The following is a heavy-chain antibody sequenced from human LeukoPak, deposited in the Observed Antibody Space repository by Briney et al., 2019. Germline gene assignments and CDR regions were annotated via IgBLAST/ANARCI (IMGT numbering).Heavy chain of an antibody. CDR2: IYYSGST. CDR1: GGSISSYY. D-gene: IGHD3-22*01. J-gene: IGHJ4*02. CDR3: ASALYDSSGSYSPLRY. V-gene: IGHV4-59*12. Sequence: SETLSLTFTGSGGSISSYYWSWIRQPPGKGLEGSVDIYYSGSTNYNPSLKSRVTISVDTSKNQFSLKLSSVTAADTAVYYCASALYDSSGSYSPLRYWGQATLVTVSS.